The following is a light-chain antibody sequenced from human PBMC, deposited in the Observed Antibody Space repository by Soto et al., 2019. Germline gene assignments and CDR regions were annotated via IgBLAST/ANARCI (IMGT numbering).Light chain of an antibody. Sequence: QAVVTQPPSVSSAPGQRVTISCTGSSSNLGAGYDVPGYQQLPGTAPKLLIPGNSNRPSGVPDRFSGSKSGTSASLAITGLQDEDEADYYFQSYDSSLSGGVLVGGTKLTVL. CDR1: SSNLGAGYD. J-gene: IGLJ2*01. V-gene: IGLV1-40*01. CDR3: QSYDSSLSGGV. CDR2: GNS.